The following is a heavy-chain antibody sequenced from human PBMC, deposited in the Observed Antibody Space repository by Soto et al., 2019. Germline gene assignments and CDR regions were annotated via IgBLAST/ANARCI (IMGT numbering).Heavy chain of an antibody. CDR2: FDPEDGKR. J-gene: IGHJ4*02. CDR1: GYTLTGLS. CDR3: ATVEPFGSCTNSLCVSWDY. V-gene: IGHV1-24*01. Sequence: QVQLVQSGAEVKKPGASVKVSCKVSGYTLTGLSMHWVRQAPGKGLEWMGGFDPEDGKRIYAQKLQGRVTMTEDTSTDTGYTELSSLGSEDTAVYSCATVEPFGSCTNSLCVSWDYWGQGTLVTVSS. D-gene: IGHD2-8*01.